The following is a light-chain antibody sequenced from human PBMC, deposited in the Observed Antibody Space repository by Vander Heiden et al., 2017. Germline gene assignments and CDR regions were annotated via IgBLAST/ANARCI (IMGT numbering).Light chain of an antibody. V-gene: IGKV3-20*01. Sequence: VSTQSPGTLSLSPAGRGTLSCSASQSVSSSYLAWYQQRPGQAPRLLIYGASSRATGIPDRFSGSGSGTDFTLTISRLEPEDFAVYYCQQYGSSPYTFGEGTKLEIK. CDR3: QQYGSSPYT. CDR1: QSVSSSY. J-gene: IGKJ2*01. CDR2: GAS.